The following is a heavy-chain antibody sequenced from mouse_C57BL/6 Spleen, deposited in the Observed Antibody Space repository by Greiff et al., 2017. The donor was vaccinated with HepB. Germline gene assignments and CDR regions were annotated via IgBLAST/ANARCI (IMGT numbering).Heavy chain of an antibody. CDR1: GYTFTSYW. V-gene: IGHV1-64*01. J-gene: IGHJ1*03. CDR2: IHPNSGST. D-gene: IGHD1-1*01. CDR3: ARLDTTVVATGYFDV. Sequence: QVQLQQPGAELVKPGASVKLSCKASGYTFTSYWMHWVKQRPGQGLEWIGMIHPNSGSTNYNEKFKSKATLTVDKSSSTAYMQLSSLTSEDSAVYYCARLDTTVVATGYFDVWGTGTTVTVSS.